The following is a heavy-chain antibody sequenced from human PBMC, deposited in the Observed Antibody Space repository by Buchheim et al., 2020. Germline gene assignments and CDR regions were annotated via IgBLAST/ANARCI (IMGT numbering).Heavy chain of an antibody. CDR1: GFTFSSYG. J-gene: IGHJ6*02. CDR3: AKTPIGDYGDYVPYYGMDV. D-gene: IGHD4-17*01. Sequence: QVQLVESGGGVVQPGRSLRLSCAASGFTFSSYGMHWVRQAPGKGLEWVAVISYDGSNKYYADSVKGRFTISRDNSKNTLYLQMNSLRAEDTAVYYCAKTPIGDYGDYVPYYGMDVWGQGTT. V-gene: IGHV3-30*18. CDR2: ISYDGSNK.